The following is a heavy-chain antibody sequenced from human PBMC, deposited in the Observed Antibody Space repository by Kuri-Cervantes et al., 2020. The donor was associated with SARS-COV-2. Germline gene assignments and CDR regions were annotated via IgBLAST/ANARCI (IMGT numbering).Heavy chain of an antibody. D-gene: IGHD6-19*01. CDR2: LNPNGGTT. CDR3: ARGQWLVGY. CDR1: GYTFTDYY. V-gene: IGHV1-46*01. J-gene: IGHJ4*02. Sequence: ASVKVSCKASGYTFTDYYIHWVRQAPGQGLEWMGMLNPNGGTTIYAQKFQGRVTMTRDTSTNTVYMELSSLRAEDTAVYYCARGQWLVGYWGQGTLVTVSS.